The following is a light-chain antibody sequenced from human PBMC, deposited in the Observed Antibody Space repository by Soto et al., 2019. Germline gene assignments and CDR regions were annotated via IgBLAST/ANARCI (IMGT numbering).Light chain of an antibody. V-gene: IGKV3-11*01. CDR2: DAS. CDR1: QSVSSY. Sequence: EIALTQSPATLSLSPGERATLSCRASQSVSSYLAWYQQKPGQAPSLLIYDASNRATGIPARFSGSGSGTDFTLTISSLEPEDFAVYYCQQRSNWPLTFGGGTKVEIK. J-gene: IGKJ4*01. CDR3: QQRSNWPLT.